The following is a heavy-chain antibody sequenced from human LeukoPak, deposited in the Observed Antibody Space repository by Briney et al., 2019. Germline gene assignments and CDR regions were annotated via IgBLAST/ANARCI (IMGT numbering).Heavy chain of an antibody. CDR2: VYYSGST. D-gene: IGHD6-19*01. CDR3: ARSPEIYSSGEVGWFDP. Sequence: PSETLSLTCTVSGGSISPYYWSWIRQPPGKGLEWIGYVYYSGSTNYNSSLRSRVTISVDTSKNQFSLKLTSVSAADTAVYYCARSPEIYSSGEVGWFDPWGQGTLVTVSS. V-gene: IGHV4-59*01. CDR1: GGSISPYY. J-gene: IGHJ5*02.